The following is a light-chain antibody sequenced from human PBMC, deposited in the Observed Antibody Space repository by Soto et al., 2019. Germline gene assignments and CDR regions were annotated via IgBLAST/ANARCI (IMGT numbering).Light chain of an antibody. CDR3: QQTSSAPFT. CDR1: QNINTY. Sequence: IQMSQSTYSLSAAVGDRVTIACRASQNINTYLNWYQQKPGKALKLLMFDAASLQSGVPSRFSGSGSRKDFTLTITSLQPEDFATYYCQQTSSAPFTFGPGTKVDIK. CDR2: DAA. J-gene: IGKJ3*01. V-gene: IGKV1-39*01.